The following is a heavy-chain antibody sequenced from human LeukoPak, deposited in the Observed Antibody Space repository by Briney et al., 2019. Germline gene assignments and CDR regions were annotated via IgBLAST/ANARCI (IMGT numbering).Heavy chain of an antibody. D-gene: IGHD1-26*01. J-gene: IGHJ4*02. V-gene: IGHV3-21*01. CDR3: ARARVGATTGFEY. CDR1: GFTFSSHS. CDR2: ISSSSYI. Sequence: GGSLRLSCAASGFTFSSHSMNWVRQAPGKGLEWVSSISSSSYIYYADSVKGRFTISRDNAKNSLYLQMNSLRAEDTAVYYCARARVGATTGFEYWGQGTLVTVSS.